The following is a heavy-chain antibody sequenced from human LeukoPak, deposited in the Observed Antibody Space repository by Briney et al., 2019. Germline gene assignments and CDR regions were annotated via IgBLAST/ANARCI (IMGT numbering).Heavy chain of an antibody. CDR3: ARDLLPEEPTPYFDY. D-gene: IGHD1-14*01. CDR2: ISYDGSNK. V-gene: IGHV3-30*04. CDR1: GFTFSSYA. Sequence: PGGSLRLSCAASGFTFSSYAMHWVRQAPGKGLEWVAVISYDGSNKYYADSVKGRFTISRDNSKNTLYLQMNSLRAEDTAVYYCARDLLPEEPTPYFDYWGQGTLVTVSS. J-gene: IGHJ4*02.